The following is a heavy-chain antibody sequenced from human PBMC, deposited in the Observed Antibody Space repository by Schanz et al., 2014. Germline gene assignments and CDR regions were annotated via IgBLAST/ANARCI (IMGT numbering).Heavy chain of an antibody. CDR1: LGTFSSYA. V-gene: IGHV1-69*01. J-gene: IGHJ1*01. D-gene: IGHD3-3*01. Sequence: SCKASLGTFSSYAISWVRQAPVQGHAWMGGIIPILCTGNNAQKFQGRFTITADESTSTAYMELSSWRYEDTAVHYSVKSIITLLHRIATFTRTGPGTLKTYF. CDR3: VKSIITLLHRIATFTRTGPGTLKTYF. CDR2: IIPILCTG.